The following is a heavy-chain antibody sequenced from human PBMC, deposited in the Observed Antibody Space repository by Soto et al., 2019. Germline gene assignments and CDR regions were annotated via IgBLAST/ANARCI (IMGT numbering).Heavy chain of an antibody. CDR2: FIPIFGTA. Sequence: QVQLVQSGAEVKKPGSSVKVSCKASGGTFSSYAISWVRQAPGQGLEWMGGFIPIFGTANYAQKFQGRDTITADESTSTTYMELGSLRSEDTTVYYCARGDSSGCSPDNWFDPWGQGTLVTVSS. V-gene: IGHV1-69*12. CDR3: ARGDSSGCSPDNWFDP. D-gene: IGHD3-22*01. CDR1: GGTFSSYA. J-gene: IGHJ5*02.